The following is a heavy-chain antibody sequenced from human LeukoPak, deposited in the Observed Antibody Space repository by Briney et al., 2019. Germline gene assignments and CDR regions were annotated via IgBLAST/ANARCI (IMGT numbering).Heavy chain of an antibody. Sequence: GSVKVSCKASGYTFTSYDINWVRQATGQGLEWMGWMNPNSGNTGYAQKFQGRVTITRNTSISTAYMELSSLRSEDTAVYYCARRGGFWEYTFDYWGQGTLVTVSS. CDR2: MNPNSGNT. V-gene: IGHV1-8*03. CDR1: GYTFTSYD. CDR3: ARRGGFWEYTFDY. D-gene: IGHD3-10*01. J-gene: IGHJ4*02.